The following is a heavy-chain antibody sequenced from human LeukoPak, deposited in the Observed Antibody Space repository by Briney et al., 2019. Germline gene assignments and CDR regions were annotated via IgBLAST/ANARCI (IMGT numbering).Heavy chain of an antibody. J-gene: IGHJ3*02. V-gene: IGHV3-30*03. CDR3: ARDPPMYYYDEPGSRDAFDI. Sequence: GGSLRLSCAASGFTFNNHDMHWVRQAPGKGLEWVAGISYDGRNKYYAESVKGRFTISRDNSKNTLHLQMNSLRAEDTAVYYCARDPPMYYYDEPGSRDAFDIWGQGTMVTVSS. CDR1: GFTFNNHD. CDR2: ISYDGRNK. D-gene: IGHD3-22*01.